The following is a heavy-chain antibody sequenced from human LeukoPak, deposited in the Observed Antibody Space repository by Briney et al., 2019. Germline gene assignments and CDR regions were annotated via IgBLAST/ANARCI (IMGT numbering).Heavy chain of an antibody. CDR2: INPNSGGT. V-gene: IGHV1-2*02. CDR1: GYTFTSYD. Sequence: ASVKVSCKASGYTFTSYDINWVRQATGQGLEWMGWINPNSGGTNYAQKFQGRVTMTRDTSISTAYMELSRLRSDDTAVYYCARTYSNYEDYWGQGTLVTVSS. CDR3: ARTYSNYEDY. D-gene: IGHD4-11*01. J-gene: IGHJ4*02.